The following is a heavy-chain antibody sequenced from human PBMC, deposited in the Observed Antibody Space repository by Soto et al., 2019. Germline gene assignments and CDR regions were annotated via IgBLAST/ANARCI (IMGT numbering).Heavy chain of an antibody. J-gene: IGHJ6*02. Sequence: QVKLQESGPGLVKPSETLSLTCTVSGGSVSNGTYYWSWIRQPPGRGLEWIGFIYYNGRTKYNPCVESRVPISVDTSKNQCALKLTSVSAAHTAIYYCAGQTGNEPPPGMNYDYGMDVWGQGTTVTVSS. CDR2: IYYNGRT. CDR1: GGSVSNGTYY. CDR3: AGQTGNEPPPGMNYDYGMDV. D-gene: IGHD1-26*01. V-gene: IGHV4-61*01.